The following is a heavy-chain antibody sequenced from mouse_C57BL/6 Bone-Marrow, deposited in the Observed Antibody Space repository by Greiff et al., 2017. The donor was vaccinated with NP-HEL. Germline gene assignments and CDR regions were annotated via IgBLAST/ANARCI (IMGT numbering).Heavy chain of an antibody. D-gene: IGHD1-1*01. V-gene: IGHV5-9-1*02. CDR3: TGYYGSSFAY. Sequence: EVHLVESGEGLVKPGGSLKLSCAASGFTFSSYAMSWVRQTPEKRLEWVAYISSGGDYIYYADTVKGRFTISRDNARNTRYLQMSSLKSEDTAMYYCTGYYGSSFAYWGQGTLVTVSA. CDR1: GFTFSSYA. J-gene: IGHJ3*01. CDR2: ISSGGDYI.